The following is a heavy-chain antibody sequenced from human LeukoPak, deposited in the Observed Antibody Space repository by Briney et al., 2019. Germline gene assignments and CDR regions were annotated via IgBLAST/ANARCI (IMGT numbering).Heavy chain of an antibody. D-gene: IGHD2-8*01. CDR1: GGSISSGGYY. CDR3: ARFDCTNGVCYGPFDY. Sequence: SETLSLTCTVSGGSISSGGYYWSWIRQHPGKGLEWIRYIYYSGSTYYNPSLKSRVTISVDTSKNQFSLKLSSVTAADTAVYYCARFDCTNGVCYGPFDYWGQGTLVTVSS. CDR2: IYYSGST. V-gene: IGHV4-31*03. J-gene: IGHJ4*02.